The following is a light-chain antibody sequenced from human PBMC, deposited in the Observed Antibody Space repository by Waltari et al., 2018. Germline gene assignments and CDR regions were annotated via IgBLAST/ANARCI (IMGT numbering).Light chain of an antibody. Sequence: QSALTQPRSVSGSPGKSVTISCSGTSSDIGAYMYVSWYQQHPGKAPRLIIYDIKKRPSGVPDRFSGSKSGNTASLTISGLQPDDGADYFCCSYAGNSMIFGGGTMLTVL. V-gene: IGLV2-11*01. J-gene: IGLJ2*01. CDR2: DIK. CDR3: CSYAGNSMI. CDR1: SSDIGAYMY.